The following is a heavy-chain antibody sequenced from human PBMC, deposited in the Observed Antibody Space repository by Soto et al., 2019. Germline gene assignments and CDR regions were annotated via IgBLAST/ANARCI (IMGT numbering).Heavy chain of an antibody. CDR2: VKYDGSQT. CDR3: TRDFQGPLDYGMDV. D-gene: IGHD1-1*01. Sequence: GGSLRLSCADSGFTFSSYWMSWVRQAPGQGLEWVANVKYDGSQTYYVGSVKGRFTISRDNAKDSLYLQMNSLRAEDTAVYYCTRDFQGPLDYGMDVWGQGTTVTVSS. V-gene: IGHV3-7*01. J-gene: IGHJ6*02. CDR1: GFTFSSYW.